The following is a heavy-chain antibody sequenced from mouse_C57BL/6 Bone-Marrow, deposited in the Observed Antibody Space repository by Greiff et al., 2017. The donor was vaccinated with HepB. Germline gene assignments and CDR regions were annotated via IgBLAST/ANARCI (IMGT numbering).Heavy chain of an antibody. CDR1: GYTFTSYW. Sequence: QVQLQQPGAELVMPGASVKLSCKASGYTFTSYWMHWVKQRPGQGLEWIGEIDPSDSYTNYNQKFKGKSTLTVDKSSSTAYMQLSSLTSEDSAVYYCARFDGLWYFDVWGTGTTVTVSS. D-gene: IGHD2-3*01. CDR2: IDPSDSYT. V-gene: IGHV1-69*01. CDR3: ARFDGLWYFDV. J-gene: IGHJ1*03.